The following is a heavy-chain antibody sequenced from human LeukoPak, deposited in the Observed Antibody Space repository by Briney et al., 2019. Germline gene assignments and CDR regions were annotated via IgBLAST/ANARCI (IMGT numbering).Heavy chain of an antibody. Sequence: GRPLTLPCAPSGFPYDEYAMHWPPQSPGKALEGVSGISWNSGSIGYADSVKGRFTISRDNAKNSLYLQMGSLRAEDMAVYYCARSRYSAGLELYYFDYWGQGTLVTVSS. D-gene: IGHD1-7*01. CDR1: GFPYDEYA. CDR3: ARSRYSAGLELYYFDY. CDR2: ISWNSGSI. J-gene: IGHJ4*02. V-gene: IGHV3-9*03.